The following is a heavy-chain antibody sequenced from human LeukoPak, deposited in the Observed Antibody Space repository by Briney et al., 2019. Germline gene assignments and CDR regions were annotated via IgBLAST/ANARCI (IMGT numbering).Heavy chain of an antibody. CDR3: ARGYASGSYWTY. J-gene: IGHJ4*02. CDR1: GGSISSYY. CDR2: IYYSGST. D-gene: IGHD3-10*01. Sequence: PSETLSLTCTVSGGSISSYYWSWIRQPPGKGLEWIGYIYYSGSTYYNPSLKSRVTISVDTSKNQFSLKLSSVTAADTAVYYCARGYASGSYWTYWGQGTLVTVSS. V-gene: IGHV4-59*12.